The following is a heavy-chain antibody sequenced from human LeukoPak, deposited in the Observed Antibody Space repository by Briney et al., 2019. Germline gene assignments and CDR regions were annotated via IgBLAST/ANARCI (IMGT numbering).Heavy chain of an antibody. CDR2: ISSSGSTI. V-gene: IGHV3-48*03. D-gene: IGHD3-16*01. CDR3: ARLPKGGQFNWFDP. J-gene: IGHJ5*02. CDR1: GFTFSSYE. Sequence: GGSLRLSCAASGFTFSSYEMNWVRQAPGKGLEWVSYISSSGSTIYYADSVKGRFTISRDNAKNSLYLQMNSLRAEDTAVYYCARLPKGGQFNWFDPWGQGTLVTVSS.